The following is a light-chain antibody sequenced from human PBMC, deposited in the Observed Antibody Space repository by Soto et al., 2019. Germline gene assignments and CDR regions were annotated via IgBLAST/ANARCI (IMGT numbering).Light chain of an antibody. CDR3: QQYGHSPLLYT. CDR2: GSS. CDR1: QSVTSNF. V-gene: IGKV3-20*01. Sequence: EIVLTQSPGTLSLSPGERATLSCRTSQSVTSNFLAWYQQKPGQAPRLLVYGSSTRAAGVPDRFSGSGSGTDFTLTISRLEPEDFAVYYCQQYGHSPLLYTSGQGTKLGVK. J-gene: IGKJ2*01.